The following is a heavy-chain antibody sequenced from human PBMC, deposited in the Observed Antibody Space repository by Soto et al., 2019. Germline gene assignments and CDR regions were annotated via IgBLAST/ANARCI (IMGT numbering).Heavy chain of an antibody. D-gene: IGHD6-6*01. CDR1: GYTFTSYD. CDR2: MNPNSGNT. J-gene: IGHJ3*01. V-gene: IGHV1-8*01. CDR3: AFFSNGLVRNAFYF. Sequence: ASVKVSCKASGYTFTSYDINWVRQATGQGLEWMGWMNPNSGNTGYAQKFQGRVTMTRNTSISTAYMELSSLRSEDTAVYYCAFFSNGLVRNAFYFWGQGTMVTVSS.